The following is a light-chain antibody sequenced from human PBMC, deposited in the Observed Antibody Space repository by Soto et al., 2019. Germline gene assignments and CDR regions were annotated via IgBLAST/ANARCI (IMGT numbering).Light chain of an antibody. CDR3: CSYAGSYTYV. Sequence: SALTQPRSVSGSPGQSVTISCTGTSSDVGGYNYVSWYQQHPGKAPKLMIYDVSKRPSGVPDRFSGSKSGSTASLTISGLQAEDEADYFCCSYAGSYTYVFGTGTKVTVL. CDR1: SSDVGGYNY. J-gene: IGLJ1*01. V-gene: IGLV2-11*01. CDR2: DVS.